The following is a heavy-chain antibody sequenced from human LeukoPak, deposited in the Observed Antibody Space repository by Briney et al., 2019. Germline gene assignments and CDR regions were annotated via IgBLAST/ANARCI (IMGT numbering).Heavy chain of an antibody. V-gene: IGHV3-30*03. Sequence: GGSLRLSCAASGFTFSSYGMHWVRQAPGKGLEWVAVISYDGSNKYYADSVKGRFTISRDNAKNSLFLQMNSLRAEDTAVYYCVRGIEYWGQGTLVTVSS. J-gene: IGHJ4*02. CDR3: VRGIEY. CDR2: ISYDGSNK. CDR1: GFTFSSYG.